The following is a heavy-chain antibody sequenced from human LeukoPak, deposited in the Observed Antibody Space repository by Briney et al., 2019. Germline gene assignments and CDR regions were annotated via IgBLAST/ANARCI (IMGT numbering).Heavy chain of an antibody. V-gene: IGHV4-61*01. CDR1: GGSISGSSYY. CDR3: TGGPIAYYYMDV. D-gene: IGHD6-13*01. J-gene: IGHJ6*03. CDR2: IYYSGST. Sequence: SETLSLTCTVSGGSISGSSYYWSWIRQPPGKGLEWIGNIYYSGSTNYNPSLKSRVTISVDTSKNQFSLKLSSVTAADTAVYYCTGGPIAYYYMDVWGKGPRVTIP.